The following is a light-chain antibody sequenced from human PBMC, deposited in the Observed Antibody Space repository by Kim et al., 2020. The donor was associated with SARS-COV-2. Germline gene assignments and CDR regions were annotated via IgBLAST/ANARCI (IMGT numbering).Light chain of an antibody. Sequence: GQSVTISCTGTSSDVGSYDRVSWYQQPPGTAPKLMIYEVSHRPSGVPVRFSGSKSGNTASLTISGLQAEDESDYYCSSYASTSTWVFGGGTQLTVL. J-gene: IGLJ3*02. CDR1: SSDVGSYDR. CDR3: SSYASTSTWV. CDR2: EVS. V-gene: IGLV2-18*02.